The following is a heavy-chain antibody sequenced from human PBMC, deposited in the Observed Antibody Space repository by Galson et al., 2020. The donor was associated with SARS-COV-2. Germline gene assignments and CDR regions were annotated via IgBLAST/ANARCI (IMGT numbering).Heavy chain of an antibody. CDR1: GGSISSGGYY. CDR2: IYYSGRT. Sequence: SETLSLTCTVSGGSISSGGYYWSWIRQHPGKGLEWIGYIYYSGRTYYNPSLKSRVTISVDTSKNQFSLKLSSVTAADTAGYYCARAVRGGLITWFDWFDPWGQGTLVTVSS. CDR3: ARAVRGGLITWFDWFDP. D-gene: IGHD3-10*01. J-gene: IGHJ5*02. V-gene: IGHV4-31*03.